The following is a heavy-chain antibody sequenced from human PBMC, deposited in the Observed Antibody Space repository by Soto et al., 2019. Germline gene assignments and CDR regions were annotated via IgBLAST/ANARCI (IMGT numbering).Heavy chain of an antibody. D-gene: IGHD5-12*01. CDR3: AREGRRVYSGYDWLDP. V-gene: IGHV1-69*13. CDR2: IIPIFGTA. J-gene: IGHJ5*02. CDR1: GGTFSSYA. Sequence: ASVKVSCKASGGTFSSYAISWVRQAPGQGLEWMGGIIPIFGTANYAQKFQGRVTITADESTSTAYMELSSLRSEDTAVYYCAREGRRVYSGYDWLDPWGQGTLVSVSS.